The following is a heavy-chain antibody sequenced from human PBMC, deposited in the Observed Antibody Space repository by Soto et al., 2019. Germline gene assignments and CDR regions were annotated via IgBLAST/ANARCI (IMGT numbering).Heavy chain of an antibody. CDR3: VRVNADADQFYYGMDV. Sequence: QVTLKESGPVLVKPTETLTLTCTVSGFSLTTGRMGVSWIRQSPGKALEWLAHIFSDNERSYSTSMQGRLTISKDSSGSQVVLSMTNMDPVDSGTYYCVRVNADADQFYYGMDVWGQGTTVTVSS. D-gene: IGHD1-1*01. CDR2: IFSDNER. J-gene: IGHJ6*02. CDR1: GFSLTTGRMG. V-gene: IGHV2-26*01.